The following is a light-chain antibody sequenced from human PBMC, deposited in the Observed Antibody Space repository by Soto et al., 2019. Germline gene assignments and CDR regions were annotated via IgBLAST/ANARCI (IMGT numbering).Light chain of an antibody. Sequence: QSALTQPPSVSGAPGQRVTISCTGSSSNIGAGYDVHWYQQFSGTAPKLLIYANNNRPSGVPDRFSGSKSGTSASLAITGLQAEDEADYYCQSYESSLSVGVFGTGNKVTVL. CDR3: QSYESSLSVGV. CDR1: SSNIGAGYD. CDR2: ANN. J-gene: IGLJ1*01. V-gene: IGLV1-40*01.